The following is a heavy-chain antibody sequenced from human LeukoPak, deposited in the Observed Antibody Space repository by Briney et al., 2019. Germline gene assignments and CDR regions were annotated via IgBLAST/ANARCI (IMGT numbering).Heavy chain of an antibody. Sequence: ASVKVSCKSSGYTFTSYGISWVRQAPGQGLEWMGWISAYNGNTNYAQKLQGRVTMTTETSTSTSYMELRSLRSDDTAVYYCARYLLVPMVHYYYYGMDVWGQGTTVTVSS. V-gene: IGHV1-18*01. CDR2: ISAYNGNT. CDR3: ARYLLVPMVHYYYYGMDV. D-gene: IGHD3-10*01. CDR1: GYTFTSYG. J-gene: IGHJ6*02.